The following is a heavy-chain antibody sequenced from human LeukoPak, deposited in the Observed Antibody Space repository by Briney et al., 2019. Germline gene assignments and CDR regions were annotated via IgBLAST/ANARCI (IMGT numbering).Heavy chain of an antibody. CDR3: AKDKQMATIGYFDY. V-gene: IGHV3-9*01. CDR1: GFTFDDYA. CDR2: ISWNRGTI. J-gene: IGHJ4*02. Sequence: PGGSLRLSCAASGFTFDDYAMHWVRQAPGKGLEWVSSISWNRGTIGYADSVKGRFTISRDNAKNSLYLQMNSLRAEDTALYYCAKDKQMATIGYFDYWGQGTLVTVSS. D-gene: IGHD5-24*01.